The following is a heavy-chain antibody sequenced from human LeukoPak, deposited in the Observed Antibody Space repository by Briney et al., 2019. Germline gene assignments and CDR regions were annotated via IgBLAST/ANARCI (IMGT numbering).Heavy chain of an antibody. D-gene: IGHD4-11*01. V-gene: IGHV3-23*01. CDR1: GFTFSSYA. J-gene: IGHJ4*02. Sequence: GGSLRLSCAASGFTFSSYAMSWVRQAPGKGLKWVSTINDNGDGTYYADSVKGRFTISRDNSKNTLYLQMNSLRAEDTAVYYCAKSTTVFDYWGQGTLVTVSS. CDR2: INDNGDGT. CDR3: AKSTTVFDY.